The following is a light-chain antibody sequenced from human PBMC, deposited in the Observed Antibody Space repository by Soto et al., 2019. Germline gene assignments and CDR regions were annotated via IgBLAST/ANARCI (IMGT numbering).Light chain of an antibody. CDR2: AAS. CDR1: QSISSY. CDR3: QQSDSTPLT. V-gene: IGKV1-39*01. Sequence: DIQMTQSPSSLSASVGDRVTITCRASQSISSYLNWYQQKPGKAPKLLIYAASSLQSGVPSRFSGGGSETDFTLTISSLQPEDFATYYCQQSDSTPLTFGGGTKVEIK. J-gene: IGKJ4*01.